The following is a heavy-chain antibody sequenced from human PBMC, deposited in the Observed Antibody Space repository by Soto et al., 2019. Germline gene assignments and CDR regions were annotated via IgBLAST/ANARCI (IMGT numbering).Heavy chain of an antibody. J-gene: IGHJ4*02. CDR3: TTTMVRGVPDY. D-gene: IGHD3-10*01. Sequence: GGSLILSCAASGFTFSCSAMHWVRQASGKGLEWVGRIRSKANSYATAYAASVKGRFTISRDDSKNTAYLQMNSLKTEDTAVYYCTTTMVRGVPDYWGQGTLVTVSS. CDR2: IRSKANSYAT. V-gene: IGHV3-73*01. CDR1: GFTFSCSA.